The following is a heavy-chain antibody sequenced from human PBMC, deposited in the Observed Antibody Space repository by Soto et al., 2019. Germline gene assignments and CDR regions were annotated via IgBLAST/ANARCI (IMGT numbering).Heavy chain of an antibody. CDR1: GFTFSSYA. CDR2: ISGRGDFT. V-gene: IGHV3-23*01. CDR3: AKAGDTGNHYFDR. J-gene: IGHJ4*02. Sequence: AGSLRLSFAASGFTFSSYAMSWVRPAPGKGLERVSSISGRGDFTYYADSVRGRFTVSRDNSMDTLSLQMNGLRAEDTAIYYCAKAGDTGNHYFDRWGQGTLVNVSS. D-gene: IGHD5-18*01.